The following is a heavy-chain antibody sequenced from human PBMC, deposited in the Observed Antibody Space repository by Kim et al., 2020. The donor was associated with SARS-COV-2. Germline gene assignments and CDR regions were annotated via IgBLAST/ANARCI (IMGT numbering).Heavy chain of an antibody. J-gene: IGHJ4*02. Sequence: SYADSVKGRFTISRDNAKNTLYLQMNSLGAEDTAVYYCATVLRFLERTDYWGQGTLVTVSS. V-gene: IGHV3-74*01. CDR3: ATVLRFLERTDY. D-gene: IGHD3-3*01.